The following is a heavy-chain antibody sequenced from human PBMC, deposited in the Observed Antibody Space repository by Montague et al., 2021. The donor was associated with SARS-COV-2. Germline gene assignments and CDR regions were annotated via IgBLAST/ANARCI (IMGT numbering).Heavy chain of an antibody. CDR3: ARLGFVELWLNLGWFDP. CDR2: VYYSGST. V-gene: IGHV4-39*01. D-gene: IGHD3-16*02. CDR1: GDSIRSSGYY. Sequence: SETLSLTCTVSGDSIRSSGYYWGWIRQPPGKGLDWIGTVYYSGSTNYNPSLKSRVTMPVDTSKNQFSLELRSVTAADTAVYYCARLGFVELWLNLGWFDPWGQRTLVTVSS. J-gene: IGHJ5*02.